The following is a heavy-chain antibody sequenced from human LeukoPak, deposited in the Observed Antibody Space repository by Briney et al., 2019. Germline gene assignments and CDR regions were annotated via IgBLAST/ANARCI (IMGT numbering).Heavy chain of an antibody. CDR2: IYYSGST. J-gene: IGHJ1*01. CDR3: ARQKGSSSWYQH. D-gene: IGHD6-13*01. CDR1: GGSISSYY. V-gene: IGHV4-59*08. Sequence: SETLSLTCTVSGGSISSYYWSWIRQPPGKGLEWIGYIYYSGSTNYTPSLKSRVTISVDTSKNQFSLKLSSVTAADTAVYYCARQKGSSSWYQHWGQGTLVTVSS.